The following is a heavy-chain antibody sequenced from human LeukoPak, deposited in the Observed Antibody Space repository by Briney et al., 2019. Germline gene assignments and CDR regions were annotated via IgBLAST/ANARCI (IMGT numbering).Heavy chain of an antibody. CDR2: ISSSSSYI. D-gene: IGHD2-15*01. Sequence: GSLRLSCAASGFTFSSSSISWVRQAPGKGLEWVSSISSSSSYIYYADSVKGRFTISRDNAKNSLYLQMNSLRAEDTAVYYCARNPIDVVVVAATAALDYWGQGTLVTVSS. CDR3: ARNPIDVVVVAATAALDY. CDR1: GFTFSSSS. V-gene: IGHV3-21*01. J-gene: IGHJ4*02.